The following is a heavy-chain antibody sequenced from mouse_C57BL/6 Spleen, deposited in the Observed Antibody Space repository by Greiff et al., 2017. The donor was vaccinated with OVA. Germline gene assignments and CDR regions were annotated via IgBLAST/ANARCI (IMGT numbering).Heavy chain of an antibody. CDR1: GYTFTSYW. CDR3: AREFITTVVATGNFDY. Sequence: QVQLQQPGAELVKPGASVKLSCKASGYTFTSYWMHWVKQRPGQGLEWIGMIHPNSGSTNYNEKFKSKATLTVEKSSSTAYMQLSSLTSEDSAVYYCAREFITTVVATGNFDYWGQGTTLTVSS. J-gene: IGHJ2*01. CDR2: IHPNSGST. V-gene: IGHV1-64*01. D-gene: IGHD1-1*01.